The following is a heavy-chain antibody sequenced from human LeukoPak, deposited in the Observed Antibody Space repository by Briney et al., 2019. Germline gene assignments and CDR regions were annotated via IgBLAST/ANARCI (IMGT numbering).Heavy chain of an antibody. D-gene: IGHD3-16*02. J-gene: IGHJ5*02. V-gene: IGHV3-21*01. CDR3: AREGLSTLNWFDP. CDR2: ISSSSSYI. Sequence: PGGSLRLSCAAPGFTFSSYSMNWVRQAPGKGLEGVSSISSSSSYIYYADSVKGRFTISRDNAKNSLYLQMNSLRAEDTAVYYCAREGLSTLNWFDPWGQGTLVTVSS. CDR1: GFTFSSYS.